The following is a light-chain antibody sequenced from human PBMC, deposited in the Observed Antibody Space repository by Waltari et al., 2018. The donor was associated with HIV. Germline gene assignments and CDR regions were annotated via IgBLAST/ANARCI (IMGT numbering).Light chain of an antibody. Sequence: QSVLTQPPSASGTPGQRVTISCSGASSDIGSNYVYWYKQLPGTAPKLLIYRNNQRPSGVPDRFSGSKSGTSASLAISGLRSEDEADYYCAAWDVSLRGAYVFGTGTKVAVL. CDR1: SSDIGSNY. CDR3: AAWDVSLRGAYV. V-gene: IGLV1-47*01. J-gene: IGLJ1*01. CDR2: RNN.